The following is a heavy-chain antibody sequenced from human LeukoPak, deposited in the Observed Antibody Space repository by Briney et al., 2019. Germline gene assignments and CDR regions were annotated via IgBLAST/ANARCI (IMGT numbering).Heavy chain of an antibody. D-gene: IGHD1-7*01. CDR3: ARDTGTAAAVH. J-gene: IGHJ4*02. V-gene: IGHV3-48*03. CDR1: GFTFGYYE. Sequence: GGSLRLSCAASGFTFGYYEMNWVRQAPGKGLERVAFISHNEDSTTEYSDSVKGRFTISRDNAKNSLYLQMDRLRDEDTAVYYCARDTGTAAAVHWGPGTQVTVSS. CDR2: ISHNEDSTT.